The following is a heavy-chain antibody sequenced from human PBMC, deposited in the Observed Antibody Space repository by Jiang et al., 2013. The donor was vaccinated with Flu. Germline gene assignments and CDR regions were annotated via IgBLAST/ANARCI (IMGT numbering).Heavy chain of an antibody. J-gene: IGHJ4*02. CDR1: GYTFTTYA. V-gene: IGHV1-3*01. D-gene: IGHD1-7*01. CDR2: INAGNGNT. CDR3: ARANRHYGELPFDY. Sequence: GAEVKKPGASVKVSCKASGYTFTTYAMHWVRQAPGQRLEWMGWINAGNGNTKYSQKFQGRVTITRDTSASTAYMELSSLRSEDTAVYYCARANRHYGELPFDYWGQGTLVTVSS.